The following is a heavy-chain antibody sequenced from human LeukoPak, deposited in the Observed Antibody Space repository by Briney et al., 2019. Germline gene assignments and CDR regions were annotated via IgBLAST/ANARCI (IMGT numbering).Heavy chain of an antibody. V-gene: IGHV1-46*01. CDR3: ARRVVTGGSYNWFDP. CDR1: GYTFTSYY. D-gene: IGHD1-1*01. J-gene: IGHJ5*02. CDR2: INPSGGST. Sequence: ASVKVSCKASGYTFTSYYMHWVRQALGQGLEWMGIINPSGGSTSYAQKFQGRVTMTRDTSTSTVYMELSSLRSEDTAVYYCARRVVTGGSYNWFDPWGQGTLVTVSS.